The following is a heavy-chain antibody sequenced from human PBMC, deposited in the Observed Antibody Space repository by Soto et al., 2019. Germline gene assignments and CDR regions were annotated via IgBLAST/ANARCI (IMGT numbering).Heavy chain of an antibody. CDR3: AKVTLLTTVTEIDY. D-gene: IGHD4-17*01. CDR2: ISYDGSNK. CDR1: GFTFSSYG. J-gene: IGHJ4*02. V-gene: IGHV3-30*18. Sequence: GGSLRLSCAASGFTFSSYGMHWVRQAPGKGLEWVAVISYDGSNKYYVDSVKGRFTISRDNSKNTLYLQMDSLRAEDTAVYYCAKVTLLTTVTEIDYWGQGTLVTVSS.